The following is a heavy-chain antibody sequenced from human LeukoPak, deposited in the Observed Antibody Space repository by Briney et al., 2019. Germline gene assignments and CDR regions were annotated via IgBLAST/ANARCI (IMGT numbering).Heavy chain of an antibody. CDR1: GFTFSSYS. V-gene: IGHV3-21*01. CDR2: ISSSSSYI. CDR3: ARESEYSTNAFDY. J-gene: IGHJ4*02. Sequence: GGSLRLSCAASGFTFSSYSMNWVRQAPGKGLEWVSSISSSSSYILYADPVKGRFTISRDNAKNSLYLQMNSLRAEDTAVYYCARESEYSTNAFDYWGQGTLVTVSS. D-gene: IGHD6-6*01.